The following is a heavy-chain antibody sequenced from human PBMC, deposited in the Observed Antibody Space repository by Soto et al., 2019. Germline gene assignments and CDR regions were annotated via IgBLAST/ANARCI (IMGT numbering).Heavy chain of an antibody. V-gene: IGHV4-4*02. J-gene: IGHJ6*02. D-gene: IGHD6-6*01. CDR3: ALDSSSSHGGLYYYAMDV. CDR2: IYHSGST. CDR1: GGSISSSNW. Sequence: QVQLQESGPGLVKPSGTLSLTCAVSGGSISSSNWWSWVRQPPGKGLEWIGEIYHSGSTNYNPSLTSRVTISVDKSKNPFSLKLSSVTAADTAVYYCALDSSSSHGGLYYYAMDVWGQGTTVTVSS.